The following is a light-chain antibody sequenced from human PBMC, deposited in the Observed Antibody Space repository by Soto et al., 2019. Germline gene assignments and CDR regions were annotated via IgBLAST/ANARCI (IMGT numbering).Light chain of an antibody. V-gene: IGKV3-11*01. CDR1: QSVSSH. CDR3: QQRSNWRIT. Sequence: EIVMTQSPATLSVSPGESATLSCRASQSVSSHLAWYQQKPGQPPRLLIHGASTRATGIPTRFSGSGSGTDFTLTISSLEPEDFAVYYCQQRSNWRITFGQGTRLEIK. CDR2: GAS. J-gene: IGKJ5*01.